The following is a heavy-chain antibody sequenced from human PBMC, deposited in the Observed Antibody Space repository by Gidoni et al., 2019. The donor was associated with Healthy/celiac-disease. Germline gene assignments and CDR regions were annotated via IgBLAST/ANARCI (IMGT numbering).Heavy chain of an antibody. Sequence: EVQLVESGGGLVQPGGSLRLSCVASGFSFGSYSMYWVRQAPGEGLEWFAYMSSSSSTIYYADSVKGRFTIFRDNAKNSLYLQMNSLRAEDTAVYYCARDRRDDYGDDALYNWFDPWGQGTLVTVSS. D-gene: IGHD4-17*01. V-gene: IGHV3-48*01. J-gene: IGHJ5*02. CDR2: MSSSSSTI. CDR1: GFSFGSYS. CDR3: ARDRRDDYGDDALYNWFDP.